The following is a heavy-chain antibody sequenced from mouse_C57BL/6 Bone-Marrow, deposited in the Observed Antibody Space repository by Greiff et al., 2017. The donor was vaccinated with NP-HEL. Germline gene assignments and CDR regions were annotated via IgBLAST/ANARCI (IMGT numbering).Heavy chain of an antibody. V-gene: IGHV1-69*01. CDR3: ARCYYGSSYWYFDV. J-gene: IGHJ1*03. D-gene: IGHD1-1*01. CDR1: GYTFTSYW. CDR2: IDPSDSST. Sequence: VQLQQPGAELVMPGASVKLSCKASGYTFTSYWMHWVKQRPGQGLEWIGEIDPSDSSTNYNQKFKGKSTLTVDKSSSTAYMQLSSLTSEDSAVYYCARCYYGSSYWYFDVWGTGTTVTVSS.